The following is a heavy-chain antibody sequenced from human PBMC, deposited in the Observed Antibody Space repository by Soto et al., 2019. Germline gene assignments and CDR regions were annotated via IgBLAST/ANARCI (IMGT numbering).Heavy chain of an antibody. J-gene: IGHJ4*02. D-gene: IGHD3-22*01. CDR2: IYYSGST. CDR1: GGSISSGDYY. Sequence: PSETLSLTCTVSGGSISSGDYYWSWVRQPPGKGLEWIGYIYYSGSTYYNPSLKSRVTISVDTSKNQFSLKLSSVTAADTAVYYCARADSPANYYDSSFWRYWGQGTLVTVSS. V-gene: IGHV4-30-4*01. CDR3: ARADSPANYYDSSFWRY.